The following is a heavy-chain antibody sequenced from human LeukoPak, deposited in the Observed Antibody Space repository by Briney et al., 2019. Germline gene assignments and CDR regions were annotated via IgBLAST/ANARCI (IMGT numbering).Heavy chain of an antibody. CDR1: GYTFTGYY. Sequence: ASVKVSCKASGYTFTGYYMHWVRQAPGQGLEWMGWINPNSGGTNYAQKFQGRVTMTRDTSISTAYMELSRLRSDDTAVYYCARGGEGSGWYGGYYFDYWGQGTLVTASS. CDR3: ARGGEGSGWYGGYYFDY. V-gene: IGHV1-2*02. D-gene: IGHD6-19*01. CDR2: INPNSGGT. J-gene: IGHJ4*02.